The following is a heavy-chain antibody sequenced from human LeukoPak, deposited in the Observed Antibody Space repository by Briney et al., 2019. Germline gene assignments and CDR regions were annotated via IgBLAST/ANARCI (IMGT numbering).Heavy chain of an antibody. V-gene: IGHV1-18*01. D-gene: IGHD5-12*01. J-gene: IGHJ5*02. Sequence: ASVKVSCKASGYTFTRYGISWVRQAPGQGLEWMGWISADSGDTRYAQNLQGRVTMTTDTSTHTAYMELRSLRSDDTAVYYCARDWATGYNWFDPWGQGTLVIASS. CDR1: GYTFTRYG. CDR3: ARDWATGYNWFDP. CDR2: ISADSGDT.